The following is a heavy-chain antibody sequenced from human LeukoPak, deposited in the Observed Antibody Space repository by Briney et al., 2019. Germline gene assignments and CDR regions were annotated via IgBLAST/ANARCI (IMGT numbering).Heavy chain of an antibody. CDR3: ARSDYYDSSGYYLSLNFDY. J-gene: IGHJ4*02. D-gene: IGHD3-22*01. CDR1: GYSFTSYW. Sequence: GESLRISCKGSGYSFTSYWIGWVRQMPGKGLEWMGIIYLGDSDTRYSPSFQGQVTISADKSISTAYLQWSSLKASDTAMYYCARSDYYDSSGYYLSLNFDYWGQGTLVTVSS. CDR2: IYLGDSDT. V-gene: IGHV5-51*01.